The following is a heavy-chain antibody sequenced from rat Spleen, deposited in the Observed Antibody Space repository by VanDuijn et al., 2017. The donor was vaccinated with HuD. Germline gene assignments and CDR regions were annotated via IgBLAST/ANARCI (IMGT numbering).Heavy chain of an antibody. J-gene: IGHJ1*01. V-gene: IGHV5-17*01. D-gene: IGHD1-1*01. CDR1: GFTFSDYA. CDR2: ISDSGNRI. Sequence: EVQLVESGGGLVQPGNSLKLSCAASGFTFSDYAMAWVRQSPKKGLEWVATISDSGNRIYYPDSVKGRFTISRDNAKSSLYLQMNSLKSEDTATYYCAREDYYNGNWYFDFWGPGTMVTVSS. CDR3: AREDYYNGNWYFDF.